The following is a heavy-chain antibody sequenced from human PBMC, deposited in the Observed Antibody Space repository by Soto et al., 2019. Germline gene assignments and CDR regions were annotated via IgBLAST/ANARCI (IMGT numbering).Heavy chain of an antibody. CDR1: GGSISGYY. J-gene: IGHJ4*02. Sequence: SETLSLTCTISGGSISGYYWTWILQSPWKGLEYIGYVYNGNTNYNPSLNSRVTISVDTSKNQFSLKLSSVTAADTAVYYCASAFGSSGYRWGQGTLVTVSS. D-gene: IGHD3-22*01. CDR3: ASAFGSSGYR. V-gene: IGHV4-59*12. CDR2: VYNGNT.